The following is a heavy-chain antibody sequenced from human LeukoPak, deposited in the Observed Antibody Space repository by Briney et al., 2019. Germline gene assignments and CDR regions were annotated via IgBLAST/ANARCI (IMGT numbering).Heavy chain of an antibody. CDR3: AKAMVRGVFSFGTPDY. J-gene: IGHJ4*02. Sequence: PGGSLRLSCAASGFTFSSYAMSWVRQAPGKGLEWVSAISGSGGSTYYADSVKGRFTISRDNSKNTLYLQMNSLRAEDTAVYYCAKAMVRGVFSFGTPDYWGQGTLVTVSS. CDR1: GFTFSSYA. V-gene: IGHV3-23*01. CDR2: ISGSGGST. D-gene: IGHD3-10*01.